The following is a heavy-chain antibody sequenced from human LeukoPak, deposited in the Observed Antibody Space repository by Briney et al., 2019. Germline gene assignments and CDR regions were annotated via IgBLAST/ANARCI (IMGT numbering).Heavy chain of an antibody. V-gene: IGHV4-59*01. CDR3: ARDRGYDILTGYYLAFDI. J-gene: IGHJ3*02. CDR2: IYYSGST. CDR1: GSSISSYY. D-gene: IGHD3-9*01. Sequence: SETLSLTCTVSGSSISSYYWSWIRQPPGKGLEWIGYIYYSGSTNYNPSLKSRVTISVDTSKNQFSLKLSSVTAADTAVYYCARDRGYDILTGYYLAFDIWGQGTMVTVSS.